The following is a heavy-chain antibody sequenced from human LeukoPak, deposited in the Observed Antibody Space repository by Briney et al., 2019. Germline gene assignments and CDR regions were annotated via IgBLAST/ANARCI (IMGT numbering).Heavy chain of an antibody. CDR2: ISYDGSNK. J-gene: IGHJ5*02. Sequence: GGSLRLSCAASGFTFSSYGMHWVRQAPGKGLEWVAVISYDGSNKYYADSVKGRFTISRDNSKNTLYLRMNSLRAEDTAVYYCAKAPREGLNWFDPWGQGTLVTVSS. D-gene: IGHD6-19*01. CDR1: GFTFSSYG. CDR3: AKAPREGLNWFDP. V-gene: IGHV3-30*18.